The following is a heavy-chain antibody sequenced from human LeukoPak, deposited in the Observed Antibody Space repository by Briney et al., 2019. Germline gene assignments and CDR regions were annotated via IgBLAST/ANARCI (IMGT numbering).Heavy chain of an antibody. V-gene: IGHV3-23*01. Sequence: GGTLRLSCAASGFTFSSYAMGWVRQAPGKGLEGGSAISGSGGSTYYADSVKGRFTISRDNSKNTLYLQMNSLRAEDTAVYYCAKLNPRPTAKSDYWGQGTLVTVSS. J-gene: IGHJ4*02. CDR3: AKLNPRPTAKSDY. D-gene: IGHD4-17*01. CDR2: ISGSGGST. CDR1: GFTFSSYA.